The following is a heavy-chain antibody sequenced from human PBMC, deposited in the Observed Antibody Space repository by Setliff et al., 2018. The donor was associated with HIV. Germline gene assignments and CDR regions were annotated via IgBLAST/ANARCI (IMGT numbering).Heavy chain of an antibody. D-gene: IGHD6-19*01. CDR1: GGSFSDNY. CDR3: ARGVRDNSGWSSYY. J-gene: IGHJ4*02. V-gene: IGHV4-34*01. Sequence: KPSETLSLTCAVYGGSFSDNYWSWIRQSPGKGLEWIGEINHSGRTKYSPSLRSRVSISVDTSKTQFSLKLSSVTAADTAVYYCARGVRDNSGWSSYYWGPGTLVTVSS. CDR2: INHSGRT.